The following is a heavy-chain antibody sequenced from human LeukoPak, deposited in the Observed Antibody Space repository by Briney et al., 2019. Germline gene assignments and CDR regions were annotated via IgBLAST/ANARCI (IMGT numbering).Heavy chain of an antibody. CDR1: GYTFTSYY. D-gene: IGHD5-18*01. Sequence: GASVKVTCKASGYTFTSYYMHWVRQAPGQGLEWMGIINPSGGSTSYAQKFQGRVTVTRDTSTSTVHMELSSLRSEDTAVYYCARVHRGYNDYWGQGTLVTVSS. CDR3: ARVHRGYNDY. V-gene: IGHV1-46*01. CDR2: INPSGGST. J-gene: IGHJ4*02.